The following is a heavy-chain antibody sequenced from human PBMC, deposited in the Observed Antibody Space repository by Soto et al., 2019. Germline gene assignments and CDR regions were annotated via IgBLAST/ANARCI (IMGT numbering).Heavy chain of an antibody. CDR1: GFMFRNYW. CDR3: GRLSGYGDVADP. V-gene: IGHV3-7*03. Sequence: VYLVESGGGLVQPGGSLRLSCEASGFMFRNYWMNWVRQAPGKGLQWAANIKEDGSDKSYVDSVKGRFTISRDNAKNSLYLQMNSLRVEDTAVYYCGRLSGYGDVADPWGQGTLVIVSS. D-gene: IGHD4-17*01. CDR2: IKEDGSDK. J-gene: IGHJ5*02.